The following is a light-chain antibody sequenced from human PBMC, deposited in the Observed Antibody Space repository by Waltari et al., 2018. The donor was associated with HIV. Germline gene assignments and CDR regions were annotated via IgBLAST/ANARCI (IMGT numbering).Light chain of an antibody. CDR1: QDIRNF. J-gene: IGKJ3*01. CDR3: QHYDGLPIT. V-gene: IGKV1-33*01. CDR2: DAS. Sequence: DIQMTQSPSSLSASIGDRVTITRQASQDIRNFLNWYQQKPGKAPELLIHDASNLETGVPSRFSGSGSGTHFTLTISGLQPEDIATYFCQHYDGLPITFGPGTKLEVK.